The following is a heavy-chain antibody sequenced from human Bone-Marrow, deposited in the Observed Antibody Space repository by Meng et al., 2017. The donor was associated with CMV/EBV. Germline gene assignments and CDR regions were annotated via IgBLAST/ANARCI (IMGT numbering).Heavy chain of an antibody. CDR3: ARSRELVRADY. CDR2: ISSSSSYI. J-gene: IGHJ4*02. Sequence: GESLKISCAASGFTFSSYSMNWVRQAPGKGLEWVSSISSSSSYIYYADSVKGRFTISRDNAKNSLYLQMNSLRAEDTAVYYCARSRELVRADYWGQGTLVTSPQ. V-gene: IGHV3-21*01. D-gene: IGHD6-6*01. CDR1: GFTFSSYS.